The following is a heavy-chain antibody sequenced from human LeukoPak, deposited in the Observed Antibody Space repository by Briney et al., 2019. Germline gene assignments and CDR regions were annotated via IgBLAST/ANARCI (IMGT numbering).Heavy chain of an antibody. CDR2: INPNSGGT. D-gene: IGHD2-21*01. J-gene: IGHJ4*02. CDR3: ARAKFPPFVDY. Sequence: GASVKVSCKASGYTFTGYYMHWVRQAAGQGLKWMGRINPNSGGTNYAQKFQGRVTMTRDTSISTAYMELSRLRSDDTAVYYCARAKFPPFVDYWGQGTLVTVSS. V-gene: IGHV1-2*06. CDR1: GYTFTGYY.